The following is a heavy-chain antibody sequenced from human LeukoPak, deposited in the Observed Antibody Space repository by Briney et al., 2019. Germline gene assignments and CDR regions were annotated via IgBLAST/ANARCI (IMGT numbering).Heavy chain of an antibody. CDR2: IFPVFGTP. V-gene: IGHV1-69*01. J-gene: IGHJ6*02. CDR1: GGTFNNFA. CDR3: ASVYKYGMDV. Sequence: SVKVSCKASGGTFNNFAICWVRQAPGQGLEWMGGIFPVFGTPTYAQKFQGRVTITADESTRTAHMELSSLRSEDTAVYYCASVYKYGMDVWGQGTTVIVSS.